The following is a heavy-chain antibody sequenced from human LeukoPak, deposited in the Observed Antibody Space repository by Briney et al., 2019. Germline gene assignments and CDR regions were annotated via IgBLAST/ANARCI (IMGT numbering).Heavy chain of an antibody. J-gene: IGHJ3*02. V-gene: IGHV3-33*01. CDR2: IWYDGSNK. CDR1: GFTFSSYG. CDR3: ARGRFRVAFDI. D-gene: IGHD3-3*01. Sequence: GGSLRLSCAASGFTFSSYGMHWVRQAPGKGLEWVAVIWYDGSNKYYADPVKGRFTISRDNSKNTLYLQMNSLRAEDTAVYYCARGRFRVAFDIWGQGTMVTVSS.